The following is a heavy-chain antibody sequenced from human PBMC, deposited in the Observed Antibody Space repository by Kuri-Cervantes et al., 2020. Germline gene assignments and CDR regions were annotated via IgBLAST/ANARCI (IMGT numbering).Heavy chain of an antibody. CDR2: IWYDGSNK. D-gene: IGHD6-19*01. J-gene: IGHJ1*01. CDR1: GFTFSSYG. Sequence: GESLKISCAASGFTFSSYGMHWVRQAPGKGLEWVAVIWYDGSNKYYADSVKGRFTISRDSSKNSLYLQMNSLRDEDTAVYYCARVGYSSGRKARQKYFQHWGQGTLVTVSS. V-gene: IGHV3-33*01. CDR3: ARVGYSSGRKARQKYFQH.